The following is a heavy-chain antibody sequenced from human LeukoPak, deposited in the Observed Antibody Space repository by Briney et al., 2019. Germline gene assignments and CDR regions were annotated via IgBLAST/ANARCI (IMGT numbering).Heavy chain of an antibody. CDR2: IIPIFGTA. CDR3: ARTTVNNPYMDV. CDR1: GGTFSSYA. Sequence: SVKVSCKASGGTFSSYAISWVRQAPGQGLGWMGGIIPIFGTANYAQKFQGRVTITADESTSTAYMELSSLRSEDTAVYYCARTTVNNPYMDVWGKGTTVTVSS. J-gene: IGHJ6*03. D-gene: IGHD4-17*01. V-gene: IGHV1-69*13.